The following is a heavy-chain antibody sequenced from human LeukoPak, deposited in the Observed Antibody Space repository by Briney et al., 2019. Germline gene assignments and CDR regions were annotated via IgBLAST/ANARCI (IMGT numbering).Heavy chain of an antibody. Sequence: ASVKVSCKASGYTFTSNYIHWVRQAPGQGLEWMGMIYPRDGSTSYAQKFQGRVTVTRDTSTSTVYMELSSLRSEDTAVYYCASDLGEDSSGYYSAYWGQGTLVTVSS. V-gene: IGHV1-46*01. D-gene: IGHD3-22*01. CDR1: GYTFTSNY. J-gene: IGHJ4*02. CDR2: IYPRDGST. CDR3: ASDLGEDSSGYYSAY.